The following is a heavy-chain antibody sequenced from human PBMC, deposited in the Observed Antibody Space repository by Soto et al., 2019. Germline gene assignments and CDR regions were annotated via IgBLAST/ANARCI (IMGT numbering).Heavy chain of an antibody. J-gene: IGHJ4*02. D-gene: IGHD3-9*01. V-gene: IGHV3-21*01. Sequence: PGGSLRLSCAASGFTFSSYSMNWVRQAPGKGLEWVSSISSSSYIYYADSVKGRFTISRDNAKNSLYLQMNSLRAEDTAVYYCARGTLRYFDWHWGQGTLVTVS. CDR3: ARGTLRYFDWH. CDR2: ISSSSYI. CDR1: GFTFSSYS.